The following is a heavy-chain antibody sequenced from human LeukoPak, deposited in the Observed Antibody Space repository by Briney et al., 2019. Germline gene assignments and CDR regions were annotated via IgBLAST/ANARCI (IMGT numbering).Heavy chain of an antibody. J-gene: IGHJ4*02. CDR1: GGTFSSYA. CDR2: IIPIFGTA. Sequence: SVXXXXKASGGTFSSYAISWVRQAPGQGLEWMGGIIPIFGTANYAQKFQGRVTITADESTSTAYMELSSLRSEDTAVYYCARDYSHYSNYFDYWGQGTLVTVSS. V-gene: IGHV1-69*13. CDR3: ARDYSHYSNYFDY. D-gene: IGHD4-11*01.